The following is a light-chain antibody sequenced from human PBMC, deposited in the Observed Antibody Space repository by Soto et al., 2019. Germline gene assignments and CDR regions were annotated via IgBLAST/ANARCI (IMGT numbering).Light chain of an antibody. J-gene: IGKJ4*01. CDR1: QNITSTY. CDR2: GVS. Sequence: SPEERGTLSFRASQNITSTYLAWHQHKSGQAPRLLIFGVSSRATGIPDRFSGSGAGTDFILANSRLETEDSAVYYCQQYGSSPTFGRGTKVDIK. V-gene: IGKV3-20*01. CDR3: QQYGSSPT.